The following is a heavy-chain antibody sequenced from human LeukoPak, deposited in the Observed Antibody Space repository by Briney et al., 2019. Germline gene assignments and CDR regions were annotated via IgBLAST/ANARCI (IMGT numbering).Heavy chain of an antibody. Sequence: GGSLRLSCATSGFIFSNYWMSWVRQAPGKGLEWVANIKQDGSEKYYVDSVKGRFTISRDNAKNSPYLQMDSLRAEDTAIYYCARDQEGSVAEDYWGQGTLVTVSS. CDR3: ARDQEGSVAEDY. J-gene: IGHJ4*02. V-gene: IGHV3-7*01. CDR1: GFIFSNYW. CDR2: IKQDGSEK.